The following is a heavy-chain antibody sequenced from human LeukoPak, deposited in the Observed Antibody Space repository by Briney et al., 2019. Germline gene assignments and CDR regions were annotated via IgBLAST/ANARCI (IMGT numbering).Heavy chain of an antibody. J-gene: IGHJ4*02. D-gene: IGHD6-13*01. Sequence: PGGSLRLSCAASEFTFSSYWMHWVRQAPGKGLVWVSRINSDGSSTSYADSVKGRFTISRDNAKNTLYLQMNSLRAEDTAVYYSARALRYSSPFDYWGQGTLVTVSS. CDR2: INSDGSST. V-gene: IGHV3-74*01. CDR3: ARALRYSSPFDY. CDR1: EFTFSSYW.